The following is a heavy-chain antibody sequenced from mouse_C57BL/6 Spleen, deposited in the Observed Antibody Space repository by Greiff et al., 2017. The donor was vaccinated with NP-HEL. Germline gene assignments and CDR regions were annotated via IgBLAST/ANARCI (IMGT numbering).Heavy chain of an antibody. Sequence: VQLQQSGPELVKPGASVKISCKASGYTFTDYYMNWVKQSHGKSLEWIGDINPNNGGTSYNQKFKGKATLTVDKSSSTAYMELRSLTSEDSAVXYCASPGYDAWFAYWGQGTLVTVSA. J-gene: IGHJ3*01. CDR1: GYTFTDYY. D-gene: IGHD2-2*01. V-gene: IGHV1-26*01. CDR3: ASPGYDAWFAY. CDR2: INPNNGGT.